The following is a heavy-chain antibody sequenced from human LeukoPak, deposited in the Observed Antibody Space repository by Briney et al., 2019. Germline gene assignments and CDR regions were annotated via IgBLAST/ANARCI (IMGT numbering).Heavy chain of an antibody. J-gene: IGHJ4*02. CDR2: IYHSGST. V-gene: IGHV4-30-2*01. CDR3: ARGGDNGEEKY. D-gene: IGHD2-21*02. Sequence: SGTLSLTCAVSGGSISSGGYSWSWIRQPPGKGLEWIGYIYHSGSTYYNPSLKSRVTISVDRSKNQFSLKLSSVTAADTAVYYCARGGDNGEEKYWGQGTLVTVSS. CDR1: GGSISSGGYS.